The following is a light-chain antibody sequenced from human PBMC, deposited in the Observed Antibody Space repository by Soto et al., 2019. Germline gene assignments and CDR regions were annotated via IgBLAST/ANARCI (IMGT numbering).Light chain of an antibody. CDR2: DAS. Sequence: DIVLTQSPATLSLSPGDRATLSCRASQSVSSYLAWYQQKPGQAPRLLIYDASSWATGIPARFSGSGSGTDFTLTISSLEPEDFAVYYCQQRSNWLLTFGPGTKVDIK. J-gene: IGKJ3*01. V-gene: IGKV3-11*01. CDR3: QQRSNWLLT. CDR1: QSVSSY.